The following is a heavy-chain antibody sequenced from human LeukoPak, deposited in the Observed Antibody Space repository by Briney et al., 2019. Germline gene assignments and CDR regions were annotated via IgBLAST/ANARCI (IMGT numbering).Heavy chain of an antibody. D-gene: IGHD3-22*01. V-gene: IGHV1-8*01. Sequence: ASVTVSSTASGYTFTTYDINWVRQATGQGLEGMGWMNPNSGNTGYAQKFQGRVTMTRNTSISTAYMELSSLRSEDTAVYYCAKTYYYDSSGSGAFDIGGQGTMVTVSS. J-gene: IGHJ3*02. CDR3: AKTYYYDSSGSGAFDI. CDR1: GYTFTTYD. CDR2: MNPNSGNT.